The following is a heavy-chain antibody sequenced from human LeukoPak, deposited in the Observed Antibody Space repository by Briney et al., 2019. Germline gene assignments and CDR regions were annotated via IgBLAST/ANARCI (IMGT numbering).Heavy chain of an antibody. Sequence: SETLSLTCTVSGDSVSSGSYYWSWVRQHPGKGLEWLGYIYYSGSTNYNPSLKSRVTISVDMSKNQFSLKLSSVTAADTAVYYWARSYSFDAFDIWGQGTMVTVSS. J-gene: IGHJ3*02. CDR1: GDSVSSGSYY. CDR3: ARSYSFDAFDI. V-gene: IGHV4-61*01. CDR2: IYYSGST. D-gene: IGHD5-18*01.